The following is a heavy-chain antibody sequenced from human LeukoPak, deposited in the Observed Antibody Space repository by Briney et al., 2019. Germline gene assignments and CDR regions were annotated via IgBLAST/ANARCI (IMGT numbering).Heavy chain of an antibody. CDR2: INWNGNIT. Sequence: GGSLRLSCAASGFTFDDFGMSWVRQVPGKGLEWVSGINWNGNITSYVASVKGRFTISRDNAKNSLYLQMNSLRAEDTAVYYCARDTYSSGWYNNFQHWGQGTLVTVSS. CDR1: GFTFDDFG. D-gene: IGHD6-19*01. V-gene: IGHV3-20*04. CDR3: ARDTYSSGWYNNFQH. J-gene: IGHJ1*01.